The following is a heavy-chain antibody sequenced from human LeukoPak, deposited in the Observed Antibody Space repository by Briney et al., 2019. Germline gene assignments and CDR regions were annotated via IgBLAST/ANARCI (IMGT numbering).Heavy chain of an antibody. D-gene: IGHD5-18*01. Sequence: GGSLRLSCAASGFTVSSSYISWVRQAPGKGLEWLSLIYIGGTTYYADSVKGRFTISRDNSKNTVYLQMNSLRAEDTAVYYCSAMGENDAFDIWGQGTMVTVSS. CDR1: GFTVSSSY. CDR3: SAMGENDAFDI. CDR2: IYIGGTT. V-gene: IGHV3-66*01. J-gene: IGHJ3*02.